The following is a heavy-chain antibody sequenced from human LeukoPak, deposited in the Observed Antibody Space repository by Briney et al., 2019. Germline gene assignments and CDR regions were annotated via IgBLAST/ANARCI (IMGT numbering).Heavy chain of an antibody. CDR3: ARGDLANP. CDR1: GYTFTDYN. J-gene: IGHJ5*02. D-gene: IGHD3-16*01. CDR2: ISPSSGGT. Sequence: ALVKVSCKASGYTFTDYNLHWVRQAPGQGLEWMGGISPSSGGTKYAQKFQGRVTVTRDTSISTAYMELSRLTSDDTAVYYCARGDLANPWGQGTLVTVSS. V-gene: IGHV1-2*02.